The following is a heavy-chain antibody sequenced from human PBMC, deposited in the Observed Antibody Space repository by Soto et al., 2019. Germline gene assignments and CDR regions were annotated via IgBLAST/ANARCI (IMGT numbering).Heavy chain of an antibody. V-gene: IGHV4-4*07. CDR1: GGSISSYY. CDR3: ARDHPAIFGVVIKSRGMDV. J-gene: IGHJ6*02. CDR2: IYTSGST. D-gene: IGHD3-3*01. Sequence: PSETLSLTCTVSGGSISSYYWSWIRQPAGKGLEWIGRIYTSGSTNYNPSLKSRVTMSVDTSKNQFSLKLSSVTAADPAVYYCARDHPAIFGVVIKSRGMDVWGQGTTVTVSS.